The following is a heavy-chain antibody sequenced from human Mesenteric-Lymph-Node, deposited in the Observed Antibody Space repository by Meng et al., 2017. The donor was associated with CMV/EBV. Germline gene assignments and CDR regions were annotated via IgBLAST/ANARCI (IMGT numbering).Heavy chain of an antibody. CDR1: SGSISSYY. V-gene: IGHV4-39*01. Sequence: GSLRLSCTVSSGSISSYYWGWIRQPPGKGLEWIGSIYYSGSTYYNPSLKSRVTISVDTSKNQFSLKLSSVTAADTAVYYCARHRVWEDIVVVPAATIYDYWGQGTLVTVSS. CDR3: ARHRVWEDIVVVPAATIYDY. D-gene: IGHD2-2*01. J-gene: IGHJ4*02. CDR2: IYYSGST.